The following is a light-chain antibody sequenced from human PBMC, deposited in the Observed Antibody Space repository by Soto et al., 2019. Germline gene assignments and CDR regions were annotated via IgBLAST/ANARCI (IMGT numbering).Light chain of an antibody. CDR3: QKECGVDFS. CDR1: QGISNY. CDR2: AAS. J-gene: IGKJ3*01. Sequence: DIQMTQSPSSLSASVGDRVTITCRSRQGISNYVAWYQQKPGTAPKVLLSAASTLQSGIPSRFSGSGFVTDLTLNISSLQYDDGATYDCQKECGVDFSFGPGTKVEIK. V-gene: IGKV1-27*01.